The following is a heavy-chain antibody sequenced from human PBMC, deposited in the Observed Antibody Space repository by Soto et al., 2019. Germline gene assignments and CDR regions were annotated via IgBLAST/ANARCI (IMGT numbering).Heavy chain of an antibody. D-gene: IGHD3-3*01. Sequence: PGGSLRLSCAASGFTFSSYGMHWVRQAPGKGLEWVAVISYDGSNKYYADSVKGRFTISRDNSKNTLYLQMNSLRAEDTAVYYCAKGPVYYDFWSGYDYWGQGTLVTVSS. J-gene: IGHJ4*02. CDR1: GFTFSSYG. V-gene: IGHV3-30*18. CDR3: AKGPVYYDFWSGYDY. CDR2: ISYDGSNK.